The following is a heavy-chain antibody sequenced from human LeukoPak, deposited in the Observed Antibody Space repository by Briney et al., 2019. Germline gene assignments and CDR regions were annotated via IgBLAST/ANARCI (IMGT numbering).Heavy chain of an antibody. J-gene: IGHJ3*02. D-gene: IGHD3-22*01. Sequence: GASVKVSCKASGGTFSSYAISWVRQAPGQGLEWMGRIIPIFGIANYAQKFQGRVTITADKSTSTAYMELSSLRSEDTAVYYCARGSTRDYYDSSGYYRAGDAFDIWGQGTMVTVSS. CDR3: ARGSTRDYYDSSGYYRAGDAFDI. V-gene: IGHV1-69*04. CDR2: IIPIFGIA. CDR1: GGTFSSYA.